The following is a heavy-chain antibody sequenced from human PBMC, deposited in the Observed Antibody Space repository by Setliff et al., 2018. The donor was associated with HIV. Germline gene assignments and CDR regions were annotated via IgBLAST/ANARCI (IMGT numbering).Heavy chain of an antibody. CDR3: VRGIVGASVFNY. Sequence: GGSLRLSCAASGFTFGSQWMHWVRQAPGKGLVWVSRISPDGSVINYAGSVKGRFTISRDNSKNTLYLQMNGLRAEDTAVYYCVRGIVGASVFNYWGQGTQVTVSS. CDR2: ISPDGSVI. V-gene: IGHV3-74*01. J-gene: IGHJ4*02. D-gene: IGHD1-26*01. CDR1: GFTFGSQW.